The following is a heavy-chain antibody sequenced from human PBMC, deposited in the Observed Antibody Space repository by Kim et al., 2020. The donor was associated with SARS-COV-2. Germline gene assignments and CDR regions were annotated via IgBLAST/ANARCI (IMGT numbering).Heavy chain of an antibody. CDR3: ARGIGAPYYDFWSGYYPPATNWFDP. CDR2: INPSVGST. J-gene: IGHJ5*02. V-gene: IGHV1-46*01. CDR1: GYTFTSYY. D-gene: IGHD3-3*01. Sequence: ASVKVSCKASGYTFTSYYMHWVRQAPGQGLEWMGIINPSVGSTNYAQKFQGRVTMTRDTSTSTVYMELSSLRSEDTAVYYCARGIGAPYYDFWSGYYPPATNWFDPWGQGTLVTVSS.